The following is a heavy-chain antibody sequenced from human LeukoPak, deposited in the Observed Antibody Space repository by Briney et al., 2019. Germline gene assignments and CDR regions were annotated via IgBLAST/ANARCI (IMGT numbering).Heavy chain of an antibody. J-gene: IGHJ5*02. CDR2: ISTYNGNT. Sequence: ASVKVSCKTSGYTFSSYGINWVRQAPGQGLEWMGRISTYNGNTKFTQKLQGRVTMTTDTSTNTAYMELTSLRSDDTAVYYCARDGRDCSGGSCYSSWFDPWGQGTLVTVSS. CDR3: ARDGRDCSGGSCYSSWFDP. CDR1: GYTFSSYG. D-gene: IGHD2-15*01. V-gene: IGHV1-18*01.